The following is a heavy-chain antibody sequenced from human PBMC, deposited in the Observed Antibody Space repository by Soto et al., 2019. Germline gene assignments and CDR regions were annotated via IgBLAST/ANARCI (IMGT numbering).Heavy chain of an antibody. Sequence: GGSLRLSCAASGFTFSGSAMHWVRQASGKGLEWVGRIRSKANSYATAYAASAKGRFTISRDDPKNTAYLQMNSLKTEDTAVYYCTRNHVLRYFDWGQGTLVTVSS. CDR1: GFTFSGSA. D-gene: IGHD3-9*01. V-gene: IGHV3-73*01. CDR3: TRNHVLRYFD. J-gene: IGHJ4*02. CDR2: IRSKANSYAT.